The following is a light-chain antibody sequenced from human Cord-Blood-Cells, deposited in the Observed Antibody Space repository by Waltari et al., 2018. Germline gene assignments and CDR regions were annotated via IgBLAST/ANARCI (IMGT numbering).Light chain of an antibody. CDR2: DVS. J-gene: IGLJ3*02. CDR3: SSYTSSRV. Sequence: QSALTQPASVSGSPGQSITISSTGTSSDVGGYNYVSWYQQHPGKAPKLMIYDVSNRPSGVSNRFSGSKSGNTASLTISGLQAEDEADYYCSSYTSSRVFGGGTKLTVL. V-gene: IGLV2-14*03. CDR1: SSDVGGYNY.